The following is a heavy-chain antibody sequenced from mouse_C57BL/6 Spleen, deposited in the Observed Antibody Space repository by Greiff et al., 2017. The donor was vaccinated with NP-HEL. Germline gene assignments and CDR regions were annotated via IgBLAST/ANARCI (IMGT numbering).Heavy chain of an antibody. CDR2: ISSGSNTI. V-gene: IGHV5-17*01. D-gene: IGHD1-1*01. Sequence: DVMLVESGGGLVKPGGSLKLSCAASGFTFSDSGLHWVRQAPEKGLEWVAYISSGSNTIYYADTVQGRFTISRDNAKNTLFLQMTSLRSEDTAMYYCAREATVVATRNAMDYWGQGTSVTVSS. J-gene: IGHJ4*01. CDR3: AREATVVATRNAMDY. CDR1: GFTFSDSG.